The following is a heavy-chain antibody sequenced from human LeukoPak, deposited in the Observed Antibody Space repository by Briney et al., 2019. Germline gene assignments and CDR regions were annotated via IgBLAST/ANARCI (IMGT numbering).Heavy chain of an antibody. Sequence: SVKISCKTSGYTFDGYYIHWLRQAPGQGLEWMGRIIPILGIANYAQKFQGRVTITADKSTGTAYMELSSLRSEDTAVYYCARSVGATSLDYWGQGTLVTVSS. J-gene: IGHJ4*02. CDR1: GYTFDGYY. CDR3: ARSVGATSLDY. CDR2: IIPILGIA. D-gene: IGHD1-26*01. V-gene: IGHV1-69*02.